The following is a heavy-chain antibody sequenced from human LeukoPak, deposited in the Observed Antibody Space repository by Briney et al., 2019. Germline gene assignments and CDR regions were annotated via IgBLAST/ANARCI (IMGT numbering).Heavy chain of an antibody. Sequence: GGSLRLSCAASGFTFSSYAMSWVRQAPGKGLEWVGRIKSKTDGGTTDYAAPVKVRFTISRDDSKTTLYLQMSSLKIEDTAVYYCTTDRGRTELPLFASWGQGTLVTVSS. D-gene: IGHD1-26*01. CDR1: GFTFSSYA. CDR3: TTDRGRTELPLFAS. V-gene: IGHV3-15*01. CDR2: IKSKTDGGTT. J-gene: IGHJ5*01.